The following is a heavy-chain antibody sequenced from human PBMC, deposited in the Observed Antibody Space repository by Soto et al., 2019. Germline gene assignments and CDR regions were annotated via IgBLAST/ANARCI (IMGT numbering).Heavy chain of an antibody. Sequence: GGSLRLSCAASGFTFSSYWMHWVRQAPGKGLVWVSRINGDGSSTTHADSVRGRFTISRDNTKNTLNLQMNSLRAEDTAVYYCTRDAYYDFWSGYSAYYYYYMDVWGKGTTVTVSS. J-gene: IGHJ6*03. CDR3: TRDAYYDFWSGYSAYYYYYMDV. CDR2: INGDGSST. D-gene: IGHD3-3*01. CDR1: GFTFSSYW. V-gene: IGHV3-74*01.